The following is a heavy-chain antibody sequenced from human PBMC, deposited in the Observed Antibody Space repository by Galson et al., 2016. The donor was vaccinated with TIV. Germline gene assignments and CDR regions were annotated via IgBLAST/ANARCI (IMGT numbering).Heavy chain of an antibody. D-gene: IGHD4-17*01. Sequence: SLRLSCAASGFTFNTYAIHWVRQAPGKGLEWVAVISNDGNTKHYAASVKGRFTISRDNSKNTVFLQMNSLRPEDTALYYCARSLTSDYGDPLDYWGQGTLVTVSS. V-gene: IGHV3-30-3*01. J-gene: IGHJ4*02. CDR2: ISNDGNTK. CDR3: ARSLTSDYGDPLDY. CDR1: GFTFNTYA.